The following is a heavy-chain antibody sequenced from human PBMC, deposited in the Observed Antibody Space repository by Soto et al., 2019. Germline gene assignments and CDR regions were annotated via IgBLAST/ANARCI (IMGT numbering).Heavy chain of an antibody. D-gene: IGHD1-26*01. CDR2: IGSNGGST. CDR3: VKAYSGNYFPFEY. Sequence: GGSLRLSCSASGFTFSNYVMHWVRQAPGKGLEYVSVIGSNGGSTYYADSVKGRFTISRDNSKNTLYLQMSSVRADDTAVYYCVKAYSGNYFPFEYWGQGTLVTVSS. CDR1: GFTFSNYV. J-gene: IGHJ4*02. V-gene: IGHV3-64D*08.